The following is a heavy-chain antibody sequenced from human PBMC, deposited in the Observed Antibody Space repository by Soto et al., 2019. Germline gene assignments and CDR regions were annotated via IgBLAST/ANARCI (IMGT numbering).Heavy chain of an antibody. V-gene: IGHV1-69*12. CDR1: GGKFNTYV. D-gene: IGHD3-10*01. CDR3: ARGDSRGYYMDV. CDR2: IITVFRTT. Sequence: QAQLVQSGAEVKKPGSSVKVSCKSSGGKFNTYVFTWVRQAPGQGLEWMGGIITVFRTTMYAQDFEDRVTITADESTSTVFMELSSLRSEDTAICYCARGDSRGYYMDVWGQGTTVTVSS. J-gene: IGHJ6*03.